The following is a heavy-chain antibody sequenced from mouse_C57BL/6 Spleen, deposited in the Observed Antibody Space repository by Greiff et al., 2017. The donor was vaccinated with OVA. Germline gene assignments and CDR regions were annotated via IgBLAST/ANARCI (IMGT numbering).Heavy chain of an antibody. CDR1: GYSFTSYY. Sequence: VQLQQSGPELVKPGASVKISCKASGYSFTSYYIHWVKQRPGQGLEWIGWIYPGSGNTKYNEKFKGKATLTADTSSSTAYMQLSSLTSEDSAVYYCARYSSGYAWFAYWGQGTLVTVSA. CDR3: ARYSSGYAWFAY. D-gene: IGHD3-2*02. V-gene: IGHV1-66*01. CDR2: IYPGSGNT. J-gene: IGHJ3*01.